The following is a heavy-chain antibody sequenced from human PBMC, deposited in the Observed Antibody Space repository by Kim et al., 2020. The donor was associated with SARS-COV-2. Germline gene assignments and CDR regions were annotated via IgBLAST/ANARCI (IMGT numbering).Heavy chain of an antibody. CDR3: ARGRITMIVVVNAFDN. D-gene: IGHD3-22*01. CDR2: VYYSGST. Sequence: SETLSLTCTVSGGSISSGGYYWSWIRQHPGKGLEWIGYVYYSGSTYYNPSLKSRVTISVDTSKNQFSLKLSSVTAADTAVYYCARGRITMIVVVNAFDNWGQGIMVTVSS. CDR1: GGSISSGGYY. V-gene: IGHV4-31*03. J-gene: IGHJ3*02.